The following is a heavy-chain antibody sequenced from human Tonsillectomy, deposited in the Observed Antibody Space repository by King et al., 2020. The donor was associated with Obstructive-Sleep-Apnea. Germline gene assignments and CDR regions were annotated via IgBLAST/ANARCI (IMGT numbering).Heavy chain of an antibody. CDR1: GFTFGDHY. V-gene: IGHV3-49*03. D-gene: IGHD1-26*01. Sequence: QLVQSGGGLVQPGRSLRLSCTASGFTFGDHYMSWFRQPPGKGLEWIMLIRNIPYEETTEYAASVKGRFTISRDDSKNIAYLQRNGLETEDRGVYYCARVREVGPGHYFDYWGQGTLVTVSS. J-gene: IGHJ4*02. CDR2: IRNIPYEETT. CDR3: ARVREVGPGHYFDY.